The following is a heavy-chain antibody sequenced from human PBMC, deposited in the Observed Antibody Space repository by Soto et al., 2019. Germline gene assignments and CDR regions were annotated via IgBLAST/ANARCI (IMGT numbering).Heavy chain of an antibody. CDR2: IYYSGST. CDR3: ARCGSIAAPFDP. CDR1: GGSISSCGYY. J-gene: IGHJ5*02. V-gene: IGHV4-31*03. D-gene: IGHD6-6*01. Sequence: QVQLQESGPGLVKLSQTLSLTCTVSGGSISSCGYYWRWIRQHPGKGLEWIGYIYYSGSTYYNPSLKSRVTISVDTSKNQFSLKLSSVTAADTDVYYCARCGSIAAPFDPWGQGTLVTVSS.